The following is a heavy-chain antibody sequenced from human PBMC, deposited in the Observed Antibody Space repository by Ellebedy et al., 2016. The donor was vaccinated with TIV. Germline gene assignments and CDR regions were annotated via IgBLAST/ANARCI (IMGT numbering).Heavy chain of an antibody. CDR3: ARDYGGNSQWPVGWV. D-gene: IGHD4-23*01. J-gene: IGHJ6*02. V-gene: IGHV3-11*05. CDR1: GFTFSDYY. CDR2: ISSRSTIT. Sequence: GESLKISXAASGFTFSDYYMSWIRQAPGKGLEWVSYISSRSTITHYANSVEGRFTISRDNANNSLFLQMNSLRAEDTAVYYCARDYGGNSQWPVGWVWGQGTTVTVSS.